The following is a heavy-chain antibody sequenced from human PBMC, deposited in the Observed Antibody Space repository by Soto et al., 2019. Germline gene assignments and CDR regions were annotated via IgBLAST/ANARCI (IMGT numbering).Heavy chain of an antibody. V-gene: IGHV3-48*02. Sequence: GGSLRLSCAASGFTFSTYSMNWVRQAPGKGLEWVSYISSSSTIYYADSVKGRFTISRDNAKNSLYLRMNSLRDEDTAVYYCARDSRAARLYYWGQGTLVTVSS. J-gene: IGHJ4*02. CDR2: ISSSSTI. CDR1: GFTFSTYS. D-gene: IGHD6-6*01. CDR3: ARDSRAARLYY.